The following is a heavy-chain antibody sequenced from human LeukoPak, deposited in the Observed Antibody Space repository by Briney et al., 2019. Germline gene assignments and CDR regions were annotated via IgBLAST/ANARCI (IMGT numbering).Heavy chain of an antibody. CDR1: GSTFSSYA. CDR2: ISGSGGST. V-gene: IGHV3-23*01. CDR3: AKDDGWFGKLSAY. D-gene: IGHD3-10*01. J-gene: IGHJ4*02. Sequence: GGSLRLSCAASGSTFSSYAMSWVRQAPGKGLEWVSAISGSGGSTYYADSVKGRFTISRDNSKNTLYLQMNSLRAEDTAVYYRAKDDGWFGKLSAYWGQGTLVTVSS.